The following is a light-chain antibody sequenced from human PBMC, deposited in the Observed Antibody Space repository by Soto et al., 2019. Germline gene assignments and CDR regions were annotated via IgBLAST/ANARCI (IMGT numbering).Light chain of an antibody. CDR3: QQYGSSRGFP. CDR1: QSVSSTY. V-gene: IGKV3-20*01. Sequence: EIVLTQSPGTLSLSPGARATLSCRASQSVSSTYLAWYQQKPGQAPRLLIYGASSRATGIPDRFSGSGSGTDFTLTISRREPEDFAVYYCQQYGSSRGFPVGPGTKVDI. CDR2: GAS. J-gene: IGKJ3*01.